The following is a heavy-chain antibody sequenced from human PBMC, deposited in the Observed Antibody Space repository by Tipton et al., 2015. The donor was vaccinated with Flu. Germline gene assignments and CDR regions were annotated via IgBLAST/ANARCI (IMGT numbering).Heavy chain of an antibody. V-gene: IGHV4-34*01. CDR2: INHSGST. CDR3: ARHGPPAVYGDYDFDY. CDR1: GGSFSGYY. Sequence: TLSLTCAVYGGSFSGYYWSLIRQPPGKGLEWIGEINHSGSTNYNPSLKSRVTISVDTSKNQFSLKLSSVTAADTAVYYCARHGPPAVYGDYDFDYWGQGTLVTVSS. J-gene: IGHJ4*02. D-gene: IGHD4-17*01.